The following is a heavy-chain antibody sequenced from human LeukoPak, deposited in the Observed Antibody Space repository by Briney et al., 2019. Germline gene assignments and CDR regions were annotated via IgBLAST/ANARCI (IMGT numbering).Heavy chain of an antibody. Sequence: GGSLRLSCAASGFTFNNAWMSWVRQAPGKGLEWVSAISGSGGSTYYADSVKGRFTISRDNSKNTLYLQMNSLRAEDTAVYYCAKKGGLDYYYYGMDVWGQGTTVTVSS. J-gene: IGHJ6*02. CDR3: AKKGGLDYYYYGMDV. CDR1: GFTFNNAW. CDR2: ISGSGGST. D-gene: IGHD3-16*01. V-gene: IGHV3-23*01.